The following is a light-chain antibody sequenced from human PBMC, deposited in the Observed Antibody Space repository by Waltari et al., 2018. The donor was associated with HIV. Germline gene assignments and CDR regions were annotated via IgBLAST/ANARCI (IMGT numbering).Light chain of an antibody. V-gene: IGLV2-8*01. CDR1: SSDVGGYNY. CDR2: EVS. J-gene: IGLJ3*02. CDR3: SSYAGSNNKV. Sequence: QSALTQPPSASGSPGQSVTISCTGTSSDVGGYNYVSWYQQHPGKAPKLMIYEVSKRPSGVPNRFSGSKSGNPASLTVSGLQAEDEAGYYCSSYAGSNNKVFGGGTKLTVL.